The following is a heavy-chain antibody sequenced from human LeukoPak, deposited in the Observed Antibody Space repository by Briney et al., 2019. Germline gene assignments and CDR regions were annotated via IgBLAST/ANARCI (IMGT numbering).Heavy chain of an antibody. CDR3: ARRITMIPNPDYYFDY. D-gene: IGHD3-22*01. V-gene: IGHV4-59*12. CDR1: GGSISNYY. J-gene: IGHJ4*02. Sequence: SETLSLTCTVPGGSISNYYWNWIRQPPGKGLEWIGEIYHSGSTNYNPSLKSRVTISVDKSKNQFSLKLSSVTAADTAVYYCARRITMIPNPDYYFDYWGQGTLVTVSS. CDR2: IYHSGST.